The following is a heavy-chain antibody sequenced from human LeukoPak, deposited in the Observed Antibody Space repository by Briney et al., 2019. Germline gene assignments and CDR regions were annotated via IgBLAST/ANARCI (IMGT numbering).Heavy chain of an antibody. CDR3: ARDQYYGVSTYYEIDY. CDR1: GGSFSGYY. D-gene: IGHD3-22*01. CDR2: MNHSGST. Sequence: KPSETLSLTCAVYGGSFSGYYWSWIRQPPGKGLEWIGEMNHSGSTNYNPSLKSRVTILVDTSKNQFSLKMTSVTAADTAVYYCARDQYYGVSTYYEIDYWGQGTLVTVSS. V-gene: IGHV4-34*01. J-gene: IGHJ4*02.